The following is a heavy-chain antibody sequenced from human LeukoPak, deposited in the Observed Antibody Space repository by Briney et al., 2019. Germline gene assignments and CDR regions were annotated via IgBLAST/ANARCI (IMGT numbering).Heavy chain of an antibody. D-gene: IGHD3-16*02. CDR2: IYSGGST. CDR1: GFTVSSNY. CDR3: ASYNTVWGSYRYLDY. J-gene: IGHJ4*02. V-gene: IGHV3-66*01. Sequence: PGGSLRLSCAASGFTVSSNYMSWVRQAPGKGLEWVSVIYSGGSTYYADSVKGRFTISRDNAKNSLYLQMNSLRAEDTAVYYCASYNTVWGSYRYLDYWGQGTLVTVSS.